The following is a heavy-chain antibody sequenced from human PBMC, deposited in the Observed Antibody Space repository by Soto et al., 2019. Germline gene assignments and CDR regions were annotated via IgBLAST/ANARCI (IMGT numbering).Heavy chain of an antibody. J-gene: IGHJ4*02. D-gene: IGHD3-9*01. Sequence: GESLKISCAASGFTFSSYWMSWVRQAPGKGLEWVANIKQDGSEKYYVDSVKGRFTISRDNAKNSLYLQMNSLRAEDTAVYYCARAPHYDILTGYYVYWGQGTLVTVSS. CDR2: IKQDGSEK. CDR1: GFTFSSYW. CDR3: ARAPHYDILTGYYVY. V-gene: IGHV3-7*01.